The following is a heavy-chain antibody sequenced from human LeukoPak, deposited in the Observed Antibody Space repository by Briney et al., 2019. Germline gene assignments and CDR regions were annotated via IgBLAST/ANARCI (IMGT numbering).Heavy chain of an antibody. CDR3: PRGVIVGAAYFDY. Sequence: GGSLRLSCTTSGFTFGDHGVSWFRQAPGKGPEWISFIKTKTFGGTTEYAASVKGRFTISRDDSTGIAYLQMDSLKPDDTAVYYCPRGVIVGAAYFDYWGQGTLVTVSS. CDR2: IKTKTFGGTT. V-gene: IGHV3-49*03. D-gene: IGHD1-26*01. J-gene: IGHJ4*02. CDR1: GFTFGDHG.